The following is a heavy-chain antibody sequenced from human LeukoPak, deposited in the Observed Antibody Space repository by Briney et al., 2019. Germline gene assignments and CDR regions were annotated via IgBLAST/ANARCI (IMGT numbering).Heavy chain of an antibody. CDR2: ISYDGISK. D-gene: IGHD7-27*01. CDR3: ARASLTGYYYYYMDV. Sequence: GGSLRLSCAASGFTFSDYSMHWVRQAPGRGLEGVAVISYDGISKYYAHSVKSRFTISRDNSKNTLYLQMNSLRPEDTAVYYCARASLTGYYYYYMDVWGKGTTVTVSS. V-gene: IGHV3-30-3*01. J-gene: IGHJ6*03. CDR1: GFTFSDYS.